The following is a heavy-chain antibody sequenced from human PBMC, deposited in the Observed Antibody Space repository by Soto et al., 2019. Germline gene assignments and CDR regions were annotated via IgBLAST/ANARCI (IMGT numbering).Heavy chain of an antibody. CDR2: IYSDGST. V-gene: IGHV3-66*01. D-gene: IGHD3-10*01. CDR1: GFTFSSYW. Sequence: GGSLRLSCAASGFTFSSYWMTWVRQAPGKGLEWVSIIYSDGSTYYADSVKDRFTISRDNSKNTLYLQMNSLRAEDTSVYYCARSVRSGSFPYYYYAMDVWGQGTTVTVSS. J-gene: IGHJ6*02. CDR3: ARSVRSGSFPYYYYAMDV.